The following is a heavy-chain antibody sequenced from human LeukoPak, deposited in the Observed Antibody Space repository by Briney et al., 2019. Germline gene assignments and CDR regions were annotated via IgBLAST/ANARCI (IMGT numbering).Heavy chain of an antibody. CDR3: AKDLYYYDSSGNFDY. D-gene: IGHD3-22*01. J-gene: IGHJ4*02. CDR2: MSGSGGST. Sequence: GGSLRLSCAASGFTFSSYAMSLVRQAPGKGLEWVSAMSGSGGSTYYADSVKGRFTISRDNSKNTLYLQMNSLRAEDTAVYYCAKDLYYYDSSGNFDYWGQGTLVTVSS. V-gene: IGHV3-23*01. CDR1: GFTFSSYA.